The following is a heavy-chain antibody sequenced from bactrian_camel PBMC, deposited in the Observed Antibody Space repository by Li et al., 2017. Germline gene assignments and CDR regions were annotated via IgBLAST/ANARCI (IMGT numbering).Heavy chain of an antibody. D-gene: IGHD2*01. CDR3: KTNPDGHIRSWCSSGD. CDR2: IDSDGIT. Sequence: HVQLVESGGGSVQPGGSLRLSCAASGYTYSSACMAWFRQVPGKEREGVAAIDSDGITRYTDSVKGRFTISRDNAKNTLSLQMSNLKPGDTAIYSCKTNPDGHIRSWCSSGDWGQGTQVTVS. V-gene: IGHV3S53*01. CDR1: GYTYSSAC. J-gene: IGHJ4*01.